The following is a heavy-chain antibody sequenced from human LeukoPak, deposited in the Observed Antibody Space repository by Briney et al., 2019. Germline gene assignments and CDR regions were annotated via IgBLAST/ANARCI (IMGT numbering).Heavy chain of an antibody. V-gene: IGHV3-13*01. J-gene: IGHJ2*01. CDR2: INVAGNT. CDR3: AIEPDVYGSWYFDL. D-gene: IGHD2/OR15-2a*01. CDR1: GFTLRSHD. Sequence: GGSLRISCAASGFTLRSHDVHWVRQVPGKGLEWISAINVAGNTYYSDSVKGRFSVSRDNAKNSVHLQMTSLRAGDTAVYHCAIEPDVYGSWYFDLWGRGTQVTVSS.